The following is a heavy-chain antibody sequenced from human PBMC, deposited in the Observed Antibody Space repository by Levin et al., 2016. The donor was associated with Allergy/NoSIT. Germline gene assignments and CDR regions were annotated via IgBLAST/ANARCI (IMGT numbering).Heavy chain of an antibody. CDR1: GFTFGNYA. J-gene: IGHJ4*02. V-gene: IGHV3-23*01. Sequence: GGSLRLSCATSGFTFGNYAMTWVRQAPGKGLEWVSTVSSTGGSTYYAGSVRGRFTISRDNSKNTLYLQINSLRAEDAAVYYCARGGGSVAGTPKDPFDFWDQGTLVTVSS. CDR3: ARGGGSVAGTPKDPFDF. CDR2: VSSTGGST. D-gene: IGHD6-19*01.